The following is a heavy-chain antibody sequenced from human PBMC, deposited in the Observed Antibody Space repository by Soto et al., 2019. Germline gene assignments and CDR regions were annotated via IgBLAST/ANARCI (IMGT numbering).Heavy chain of an antibody. J-gene: IGHJ6*02. V-gene: IGHV4-34*01. Sequence: SETLSLTCAVYGGSFSGYYWSWIRQPPGKGLEWIGEINHSGSTNYNPSLKSRVTISVDTSKNQFSLKLSSVTAADTAVYYCARARAYNWNYVYYYGMDVWGQGTTVTVSS. D-gene: IGHD1-7*01. CDR2: INHSGST. CDR1: GGSFSGYY. CDR3: ARARAYNWNYVYYYGMDV.